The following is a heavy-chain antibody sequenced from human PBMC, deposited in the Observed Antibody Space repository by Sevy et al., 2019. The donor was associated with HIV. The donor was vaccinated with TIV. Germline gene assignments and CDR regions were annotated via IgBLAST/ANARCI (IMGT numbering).Heavy chain of an antibody. V-gene: IGHV3-30-3*01. D-gene: IGHD6-19*01. CDR3: ARARAGNIAVGEGPY. J-gene: IGHJ4*02. CDR2: ISYDGSNK. Sequence: GGSLRLSCAASGFTFSSYAMHWVRQAPGKGLEWVAVISYDGSNKYYADSVKGRFTISRDNSKNTLYLQMNSLRAEDTAVYYCARARAGNIAVGEGPYWGQGTLVIVSS. CDR1: GFTFSSYA.